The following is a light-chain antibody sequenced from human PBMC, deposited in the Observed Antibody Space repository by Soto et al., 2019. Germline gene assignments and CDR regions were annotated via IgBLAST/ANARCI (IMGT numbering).Light chain of an antibody. Sequence: IHICHSPFSRSRSVGYGSTITYRASQTISTYLNWYQQKPGKAPKLLIFAASSLQNGVPSRFSGSGSGTDFTLTISNLQPEDFATYYCQQSYSTPITFGQGTRLEIK. V-gene: IGKV1-39*01. CDR1: QTISTY. CDR3: QQSYSTPIT. J-gene: IGKJ5*01. CDR2: AAS.